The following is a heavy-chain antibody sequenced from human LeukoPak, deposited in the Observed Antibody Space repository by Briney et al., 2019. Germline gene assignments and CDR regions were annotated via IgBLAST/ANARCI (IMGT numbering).Heavy chain of an antibody. V-gene: IGHV4-4*07. CDR2: IYTSGST. CDR1: GGSISSYY. Sequence: SSETLSLTCTVSGGSISSYYWSWIRQPAGKGLEWIGRIYTSGSTNYNPSLKSRVTMSVDTSKNQFSLKLSSVPAADTAVYYCAREGAVAAYFDYWGQGTLVTVSS. CDR3: AREGAVAAYFDY. J-gene: IGHJ4*02. D-gene: IGHD6-19*01.